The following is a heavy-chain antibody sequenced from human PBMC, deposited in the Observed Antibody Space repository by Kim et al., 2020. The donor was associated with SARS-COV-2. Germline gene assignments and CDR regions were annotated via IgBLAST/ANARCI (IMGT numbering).Heavy chain of an antibody. V-gene: IGHV1-18*04. CDR3: ARDRYYDSSGYYYAHWYYYYGMDV. Sequence: ASVKVSCKASGYTFTSYGISWVRQAPGQGLEWMGWISAYNGNTNYAQKLQGRVTMTTDTSTSTAYMELRSLRSDDTAVYYCARDRYYDSSGYYYAHWYYYYGMDVWGQGTTVTVSS. J-gene: IGHJ6*02. D-gene: IGHD3-22*01. CDR2: ISAYNGNT. CDR1: GYTFTSYG.